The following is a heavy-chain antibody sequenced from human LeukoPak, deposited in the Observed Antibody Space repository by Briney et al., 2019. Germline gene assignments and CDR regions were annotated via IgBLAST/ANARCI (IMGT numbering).Heavy chain of an antibody. D-gene: IGHD2-15*01. J-gene: IGHJ4*02. CDR1: GFTFSNYH. CDR3: ARGPSGGNGFSY. V-gene: IGHV3-7*04. Sequence: GGSLRLSCATSGFTFSNYHMSWVRQAPGKGLEWVANTNADGSTKYYVDSVKGRFTISRDNAKNSLYLQMNSLRAVDTAVYYCARGPSGGNGFSYWGLGTLVTVSS. CDR2: TNADGSTK.